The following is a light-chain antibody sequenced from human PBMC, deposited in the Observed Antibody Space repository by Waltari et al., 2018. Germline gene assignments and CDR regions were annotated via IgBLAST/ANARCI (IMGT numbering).Light chain of an antibody. J-gene: IGLJ3*02. CDR3: CSYAGSAIWV. V-gene: IGLV2-23*01. Sequence: QSALPQPASVSGSPGQSSTISCTGTRSDVGSYNLVSWYQQHPGKAPKLMIYEDNKRPSGVSNRFSGSKSGNTASLTSSGLQAEDEADYYCCSYAGSAIWVFGGGTKLTVL. CDR1: RSDVGSYNL. CDR2: EDN.